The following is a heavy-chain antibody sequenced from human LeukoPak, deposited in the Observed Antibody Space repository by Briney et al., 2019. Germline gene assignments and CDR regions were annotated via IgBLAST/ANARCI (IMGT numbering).Heavy chain of an antibody. CDR2: IIPILGIA. CDR3: ARDEAAGD. CDR1: GYTFTGYY. J-gene: IGHJ4*02. Sequence: SVKVSCKASGYTFTGYYMHWVRQAPGQGLEWMGRIIPILGIANYAQKFQGRVTITADKSTSTAYMELSSLRSEDTAVYYCARDEAAGDWGQGTLVTVSS. D-gene: IGHD1-14*01. V-gene: IGHV1-69*04.